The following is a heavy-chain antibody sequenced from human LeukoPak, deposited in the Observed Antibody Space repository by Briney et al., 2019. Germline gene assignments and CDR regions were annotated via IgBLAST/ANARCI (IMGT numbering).Heavy chain of an antibody. CDR1: DYSIDSGYY. CDR3: ARDHQLPWYLYNWFDP. CDR2: IYYSGST. V-gene: IGHV4-59*01. J-gene: IGHJ5*02. D-gene: IGHD2-2*01. Sequence: SETLSLTRTVSDYSIDSGYYWGWIRQPPGKGLEWIGYIYYSGSTNYNPSLKSRVTISVDTSKNQFSLKLSSVTAADTAVYYCARDHQLPWYLYNWFDPWGQGTLVTVSS.